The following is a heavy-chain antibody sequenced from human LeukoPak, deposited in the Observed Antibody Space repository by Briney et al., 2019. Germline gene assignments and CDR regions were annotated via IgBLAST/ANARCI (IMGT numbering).Heavy chain of an antibody. CDR3: ARAPILWFGEFAPYFDY. V-gene: IGHV4-59*01. CDR1: GGSISSYY. Sequence: SETLSLTCTVSGGSISSYYWSWIRQPPGKGLEWIGYIYYSGSTNYNPSLKSRVTISVDTSKNQFSLKLSSVTAADTAVYYCARAPILWFGEFAPYFDYWGQGTLVTVSS. D-gene: IGHD3-10*01. J-gene: IGHJ4*02. CDR2: IYYSGST.